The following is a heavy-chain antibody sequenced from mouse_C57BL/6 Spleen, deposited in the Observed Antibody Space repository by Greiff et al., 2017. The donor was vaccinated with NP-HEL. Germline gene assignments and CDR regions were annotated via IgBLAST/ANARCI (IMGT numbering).Heavy chain of an antibody. CDR3: ARLAYGNYAWFAY. V-gene: IGHV1-85*01. J-gene: IGHJ3*01. D-gene: IGHD2-1*01. CDR2: IYPRDGST. CDR1: GYTFTSYD. Sequence: QVQLQQSGPELVKPGASVKLSCKASGYTFTSYDINWVKQRPGQGLAWIGWIYPRDGSTKYNEKFKGKATLTVDTSSSTAYMELHSLTSEDSAVYFCARLAYGNYAWFAYWGQGTLVTVAA.